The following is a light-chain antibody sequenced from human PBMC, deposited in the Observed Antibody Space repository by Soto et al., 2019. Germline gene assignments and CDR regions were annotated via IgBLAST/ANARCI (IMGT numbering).Light chain of an antibody. CDR1: QSVFSSY. J-gene: IGKJ5*01. CDR2: GAS. V-gene: IGKV3-20*01. Sequence: EIVLTQSPGTLSLSPGERATLSCRASQSVFSSYLAWYQQKPGQAPRHLIYGASTRATGIPDRFSGSGSGTKFTLTISRLEPEDFALYYCQQYGNSPRVTFGHGTRLEIK. CDR3: QQYGNSPRVT.